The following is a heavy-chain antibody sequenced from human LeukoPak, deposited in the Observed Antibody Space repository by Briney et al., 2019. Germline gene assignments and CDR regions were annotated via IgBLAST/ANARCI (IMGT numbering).Heavy chain of an antibody. CDR2: IYYSGST. Sequence: SETLSLTCTVSGGSISSGGYYWSWFRQHPGKGLEWIGYIYYSGSTYYNPSLKSRVTISVDTSKNQFSLKLSSVTAADTAVYYCARARDFLWFDPWGQGTLVTVSS. J-gene: IGHJ5*02. CDR3: ARARDFLWFDP. D-gene: IGHD3-3*01. CDR1: GGSISSGGYY. V-gene: IGHV4-31*03.